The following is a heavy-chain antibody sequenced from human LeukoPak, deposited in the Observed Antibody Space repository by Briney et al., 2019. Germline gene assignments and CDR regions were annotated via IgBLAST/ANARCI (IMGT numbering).Heavy chain of an antibody. Sequence: GGSLRLSCAASGFTFSSYSMSWVRQAPGKGLEWVSSISSSSSYIYYAESVKGRFTISRDNAKNSLYLQMNSLRAEDTAVYYCAANYGSGSSPLDYWGQGTLVTVSS. D-gene: IGHD3-10*01. CDR3: AANYGSGSSPLDY. CDR2: ISSSSSYI. V-gene: IGHV3-21*01. CDR1: GFTFSSYS. J-gene: IGHJ4*02.